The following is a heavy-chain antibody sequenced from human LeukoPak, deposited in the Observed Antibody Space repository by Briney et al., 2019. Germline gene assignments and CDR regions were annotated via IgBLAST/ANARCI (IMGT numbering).Heavy chain of an antibody. CDR1: GYTLTELS. Sequence: ASVKVSCKVSGYTLTELSMHWVRQAPGKRLEWMGGFDPEDGETIYAQKFQGRVTMTEDTSTDTAYMELSSLRSEDTAVYYCATETYYYDSSGYFSLPDYWGQGTLVTVSS. V-gene: IGHV1-24*01. CDR3: ATETYYYDSSGYFSLPDY. J-gene: IGHJ4*02. CDR2: FDPEDGET. D-gene: IGHD3-22*01.